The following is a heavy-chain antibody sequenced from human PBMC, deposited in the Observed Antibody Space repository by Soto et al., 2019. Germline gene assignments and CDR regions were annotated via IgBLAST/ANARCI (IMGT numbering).Heavy chain of an antibody. CDR2: ISASGSRT. CDR3: GKDPNGDYVGGFEF. V-gene: IGHV3-23*01. J-gene: IGHJ3*01. Sequence: GGSLRLSCSASGFIFNNYAMSWVRQAPGKGLEWVSGISASGSRTFYADSVKGRFTVSRDFSKNTLSLQMDSLRAEDTAVYFCGKDPNGDYVGGFEFWGPGTMVTVSS. CDR1: GFIFNNYA. D-gene: IGHD4-17*01.